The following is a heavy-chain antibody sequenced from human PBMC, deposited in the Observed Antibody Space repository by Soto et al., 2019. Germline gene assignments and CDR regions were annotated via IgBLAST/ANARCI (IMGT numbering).Heavy chain of an antibody. CDR1: GYTFRSYG. J-gene: IGHJ4*02. V-gene: IGHV1-18*01. CDR3: ARDRGVVTSGSAYYFDY. Sequence: QVQLVQSGPEVKKPGASVKVSCKATGYTFRSYGVTWVRQAPGQGLEWMGRISGYNGNTEYAQKLQGRVTMTTDTSTSTVYMELRSLGSADTAVYYCARDRGVVTSGSAYYFDYWGQGNRVTVSS. CDR2: ISGYNGNT. D-gene: IGHD2-2*01.